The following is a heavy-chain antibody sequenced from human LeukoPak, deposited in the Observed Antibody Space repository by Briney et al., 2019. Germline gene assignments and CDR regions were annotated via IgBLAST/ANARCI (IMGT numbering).Heavy chain of an antibody. CDR1: GGTFSSYG. CDR2: IIPIVDTT. D-gene: IGHD2-15*01. V-gene: IGHV1-69*13. CDR3: ARGDCSGGSCYPGYYYGMDV. Sequence: SVKVSCKASGGTFSSYGISWVRQAPGQGLEWMGGIIPIVDTTNYAQKFQGRVTITADESTSTAYMELSSLRSEDTAVYYCARGDCSGGSCYPGYYYGMDVWGKGTTVTVSS. J-gene: IGHJ6*04.